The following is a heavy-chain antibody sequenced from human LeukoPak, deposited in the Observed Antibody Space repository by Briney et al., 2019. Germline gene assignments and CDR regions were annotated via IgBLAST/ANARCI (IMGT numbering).Heavy chain of an antibody. D-gene: IGHD3-10*01. V-gene: IGHV4-59*01. J-gene: IGHJ4*02. CDR1: GGSISSYY. Sequence: SETLSLTCTVSGGSISSYYWSWVRQPPGKGLEWIGYIYYTGTTNYNPPLKSRVTVSVDTSKNQFSLKVRSVTAADTAVYYCAALWFGDPETPHDYWGQGTLVTVSS. CDR2: IYYTGTT. CDR3: AALWFGDPETPHDY.